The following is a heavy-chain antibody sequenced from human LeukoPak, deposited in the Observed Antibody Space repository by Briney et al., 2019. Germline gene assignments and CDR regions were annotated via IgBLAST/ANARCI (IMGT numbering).Heavy chain of an antibody. CDR1: GGSISSDDYY. CDR2: IYYSGST. J-gene: IGHJ4*02. Sequence: SDTLSLTCNLSGGSISSDDYYWSWNRQPPGKGLEWIGYIYYSGSTYYNPSLKSRVTISVDTSKNQFSLKLSSVTAADTAVYYCASSYDSPFDYWGQGTLVTVSS. V-gene: IGHV4-30-4*02. D-gene: IGHD5-18*01. CDR3: ASSYDSPFDY.